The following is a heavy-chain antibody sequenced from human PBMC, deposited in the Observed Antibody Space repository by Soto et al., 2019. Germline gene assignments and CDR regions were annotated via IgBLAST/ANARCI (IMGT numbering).Heavy chain of an antibody. D-gene: IGHD3-22*01. CDR3: ASVKGSGYHNWFGP. J-gene: IGHJ5*02. CDR1: GYTFTSYG. V-gene: IGHV1-18*01. Sequence: QVQLVQSGAEVKKPGASVKVSCKASGYTFTSYGISWVRQAPGQGLEWMGWISAYNGNTNYAQKLQGRVTMTTDTSPSTAYVELRSLRSDDTAVYYCASVKGSGYHNWFGPWGQGTLVTVSS. CDR2: ISAYNGNT.